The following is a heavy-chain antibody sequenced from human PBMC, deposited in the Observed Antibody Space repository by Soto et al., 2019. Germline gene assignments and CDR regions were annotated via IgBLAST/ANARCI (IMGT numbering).Heavy chain of an antibody. CDR1: GYTHTFNTYA. Sequence: VQLLEPGGGLVQPGGSLRLSCAGSGYTHTFNTYAMSWVRQAPGKGLEWVAGISPTVGSTYYADSVKGRFTISRVNSKDTLFLQMSSLRVEDAAVYFCAKVERGIMPTIGGGFDPWGRGTLVTVAS. D-gene: IGHD1-20*01. J-gene: IGHJ5*02. CDR2: ISPTVGST. V-gene: IGHV3-23*01. CDR3: AKVERGIMPTIGGGFDP.